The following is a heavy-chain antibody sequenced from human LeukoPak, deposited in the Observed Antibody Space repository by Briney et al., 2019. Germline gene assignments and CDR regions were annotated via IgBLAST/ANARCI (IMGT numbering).Heavy chain of an antibody. V-gene: IGHV3-30*02. CDR2: IRYDGSNK. CDR1: GFTFSNYG. J-gene: IGHJ6*03. D-gene: IGHD2-2*01. Sequence: GGSLRLSCAASGFTFSNYGTHWVRQAPGKGLEWVAFIRYDGSNKYYADSVKGRFTISRDNSKNTLYLQMNSLRAEDTAVYYCAKVHQVLPYYYYYYMDVWGKGTTVTVSS. CDR3: AKVHQVLPYYYYYYMDV.